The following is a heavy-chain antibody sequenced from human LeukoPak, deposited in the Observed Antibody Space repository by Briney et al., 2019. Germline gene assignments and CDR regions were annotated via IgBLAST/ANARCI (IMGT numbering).Heavy chain of an antibody. Sequence: SETLSLTCTVSGGSISGDYWSWIRQPAGKGLEWIGRFYTSGNTRSTIYNPSLRSRVTISVDTSKTQFSLKLNSVTAADAAVYYCASGPANWFDPWGQGTLVTVSS. CDR3: ASGPANWFDP. J-gene: IGHJ5*02. V-gene: IGHV4-4*07. CDR2: FYTSGNTRST. CDR1: GGSISGDY.